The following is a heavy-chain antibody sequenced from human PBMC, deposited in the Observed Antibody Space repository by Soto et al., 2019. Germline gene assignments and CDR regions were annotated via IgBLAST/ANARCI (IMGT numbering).Heavy chain of an antibody. CDR2: ISGSGDKT. Sequence: GGSLRLSCAASGFSLSDYAMTWVRQAPGKGLEWVSGISGSGDKTSYADSVKGRFIISRDTSKNTVYLQMNSLKVEDTALYYCVRDCRSSSCSVWRHWGQGTLVTVSS. D-gene: IGHD2-2*01. V-gene: IGHV3-23*01. CDR3: VRDCRSSSCSVWRH. CDR1: GFSLSDYA. J-gene: IGHJ4*02.